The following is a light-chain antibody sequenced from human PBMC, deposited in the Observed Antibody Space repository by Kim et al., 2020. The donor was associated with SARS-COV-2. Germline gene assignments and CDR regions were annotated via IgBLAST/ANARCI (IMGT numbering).Light chain of an antibody. Sequence: GEPAAIYCKSSQRLLYTHGYSFLSWYLQTPGQSPQLRIYLVATRASGVPDRSSGSGSDSDFTLKISRVEAEDVGVYFCMQTLQTPTFGQGTKLAI. V-gene: IGKV2-28*01. CDR3: MQTLQTPT. J-gene: IGKJ2*01. CDR2: LVA. CDR1: QRLLYTHGYSF.